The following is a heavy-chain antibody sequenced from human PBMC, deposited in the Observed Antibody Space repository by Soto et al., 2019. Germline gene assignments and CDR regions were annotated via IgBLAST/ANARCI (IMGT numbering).Heavy chain of an antibody. Sequence: PSETLSLTCAVYGGSFSGYYWSWIRQPPGKGLERIGEINHSGSTNYNPSLKSRVTISVDTSKNQFSLKLSSVTAADTAVYYCARNYYDSSGRIFNPWGQGTLVTVSS. CDR3: ARNYYDSSGRIFNP. V-gene: IGHV4-34*01. CDR1: GGSFSGYY. D-gene: IGHD3-22*01. J-gene: IGHJ5*02. CDR2: INHSGST.